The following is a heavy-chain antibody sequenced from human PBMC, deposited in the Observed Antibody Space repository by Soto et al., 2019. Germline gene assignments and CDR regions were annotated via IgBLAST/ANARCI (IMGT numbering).Heavy chain of an antibody. CDR1: GGSFSGYY. D-gene: IGHD3-9*01. CDR3: ARTSRILTGYSR. CDR2: INHSGST. V-gene: IGHV4-34*01. Sequence: SETLSLTCAVYGGSFSGYYWSWIRQPPGKGLEWIGEINHSGSTNYNPPLKSRVTISVDTSKNQFSLKLSSVTAADTAVYYCARTSRILTGYSRWGQGTLVTVSS. J-gene: IGHJ4*02.